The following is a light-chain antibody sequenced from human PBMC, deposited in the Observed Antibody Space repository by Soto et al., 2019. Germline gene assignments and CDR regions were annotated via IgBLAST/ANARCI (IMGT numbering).Light chain of an antibody. Sequence: QSSLTQPPSAAGSPGQSVTIACTGTSTDVGGYNYVSWYQQYPGKAPKLMIYEVSNRPSGVSNRFSGSKSGNTASLTISGLQAEDETDYYCFSYTSSGTYVFGTGTKVTVL. CDR2: EVS. J-gene: IGLJ1*01. CDR3: FSYTSSGTYV. CDR1: STDVGGYNY. V-gene: IGLV2-14*01.